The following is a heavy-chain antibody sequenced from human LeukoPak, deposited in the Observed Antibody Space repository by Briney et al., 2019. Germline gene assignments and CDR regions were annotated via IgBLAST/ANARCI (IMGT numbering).Heavy chain of an antibody. Sequence: QPGGSLRLSCAASGFTFSSYWMHWVRQAPGKGLVWVSRISSDGSSTTYADSVKGRFTISRDNARDTLYLQMNSLRAEDTAVYYCARGITSKTWIDPWGQGTLVTVSS. V-gene: IGHV3-74*01. CDR3: ARGITSKTWIDP. CDR1: GFTFSSYW. D-gene: IGHD3-3*01. J-gene: IGHJ5*02. CDR2: ISSDGSST.